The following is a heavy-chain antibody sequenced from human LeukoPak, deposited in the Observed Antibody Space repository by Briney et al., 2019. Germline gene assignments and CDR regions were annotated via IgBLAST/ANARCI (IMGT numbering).Heavy chain of an antibody. CDR3: ARGLKYYCDSSGYGNWFDP. CDR1: GYTFTSYG. CDR2: ISAYNGNT. Sequence: ASVKVSCKASGYTFTSYGISWVRQAPGQRLEWMGWISAYNGNTNYAQKLQGRVTMTTDTSTSTAYMELRSLRSDDTAVYYCARGLKYYCDSSGYGNWFDPWGQGTLVTVSS. V-gene: IGHV1-18*01. D-gene: IGHD3-22*01. J-gene: IGHJ5*02.